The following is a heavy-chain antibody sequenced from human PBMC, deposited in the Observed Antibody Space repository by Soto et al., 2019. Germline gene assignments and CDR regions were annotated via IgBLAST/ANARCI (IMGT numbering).Heavy chain of an antibody. V-gene: IGHV1-69*06. CDR1: GGTFSSYA. CDR3: ARGDTMVRGGSYGMDV. J-gene: IGHJ6*02. Sequence: SVKVSCKASGGTFSSYAISWVRQAPGQGLEWMGGIIPIFGTANYAQKFQGRVTITADKSTSTAYMELSSLRSEDTAVYYCARGDTMVRGGSYGMDVWGQGTTVTVSS. CDR2: IIPIFGTA. D-gene: IGHD3-10*01.